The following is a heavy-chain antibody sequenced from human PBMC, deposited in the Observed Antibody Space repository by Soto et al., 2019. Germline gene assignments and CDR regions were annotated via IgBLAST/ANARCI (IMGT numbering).Heavy chain of an antibody. CDR3: TTDSRTTMPEVRFDY. D-gene: IGHD3-10*01. CDR1: GFAFSNAW. CDR2: IKNKTDGGTA. J-gene: IGHJ4*01. Sequence: LRLSCAASGFAFSNAWINWVRQAPGKGLQWVGRIKNKTDGGTADYAAPVKSRFDVSRDDSKNIVYLQINRLKIEDTVFYYCTTDSRTTMPEVRFDYWGHGTLVTVSS. V-gene: IGHV3-15*07.